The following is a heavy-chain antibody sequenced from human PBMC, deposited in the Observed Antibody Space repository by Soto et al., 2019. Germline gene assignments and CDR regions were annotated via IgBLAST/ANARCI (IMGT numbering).Heavy chain of an antibody. CDR3: ASSGYSSGWPYYYYYGMDV. D-gene: IGHD6-19*01. Sequence: SVKVSCKASGGTFSSYAISWVRQAPGQGLEWMGGIIPIFGTANYAQKFQGRVTITADKSTSTAYMELSGLRSEDTAVYYCASSGYSSGWPYYYYYGMDVWGQGTTVTVSS. CDR1: GGTFSSYA. CDR2: IIPIFGTA. V-gene: IGHV1-69*06. J-gene: IGHJ6*02.